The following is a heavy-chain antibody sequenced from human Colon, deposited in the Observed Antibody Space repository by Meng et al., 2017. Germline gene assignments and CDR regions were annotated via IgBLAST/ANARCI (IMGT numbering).Heavy chain of an antibody. D-gene: IGHD6-13*01. J-gene: IGHJ4*02. CDR3: ARLVGNSWLPD. CDR1: WDSVSSNDAT. V-gene: IGHV6-1*01. CDR2: TFYRAKWIS. Sequence: QVQLQQSGSGLVKSSQPLSLTCAISWDSVSSNDATWTWIRQSPSRGLEWLGRTFYRAKWISDYAVSLESRITINPDTSKNQFTLQLNSVTPEDTAVYYCARLVGNSWLPDWGQGTLVTVSS.